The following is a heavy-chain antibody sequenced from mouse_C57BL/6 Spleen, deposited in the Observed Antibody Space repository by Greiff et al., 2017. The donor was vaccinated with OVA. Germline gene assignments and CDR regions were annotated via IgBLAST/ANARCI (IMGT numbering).Heavy chain of an antibody. CDR2: IYPGDGDT. CDR1: GYAFSSSW. V-gene: IGHV1-82*01. CDR3: ARDRNYAYAMDY. Sequence: VQLQQSGPELVKPGASVKISCKASGYAFSSSWMNWVKQRPGKGLEWIGRIYPGDGDTNYNGKFKGKATLTADKSSSTAYMQLSSLTSEDSAVYFCARDRNYAYAMDYWGQGTSVTVSS. D-gene: IGHD2-1*01. J-gene: IGHJ4*01.